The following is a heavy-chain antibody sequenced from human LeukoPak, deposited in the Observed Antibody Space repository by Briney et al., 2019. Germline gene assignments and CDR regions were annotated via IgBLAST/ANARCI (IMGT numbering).Heavy chain of an antibody. D-gene: IGHD3-22*01. Sequence: GSLRLSCAASGFTFSSYAMSWVRQPPGKGLEWIGSIYRSGSTYYNPSLKSRVTISVDTSKNQFSLKLSSVTAADTAVYYCARDAVYYYDTSGYFDYWGQGTLVTVSS. V-gene: IGHV4-38-2*02. CDR3: ARDAVYYYDTSGYFDY. CDR2: IYRSGST. CDR1: GFTFSSYA. J-gene: IGHJ4*02.